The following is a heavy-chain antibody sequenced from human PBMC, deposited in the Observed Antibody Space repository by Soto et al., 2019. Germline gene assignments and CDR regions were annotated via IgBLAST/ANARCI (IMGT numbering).Heavy chain of an antibody. J-gene: IGHJ6*02. CDR2: INPRNSDT. CDR3: ARHAYDFWSGHPNPRYYYGMDV. CDR1: RNSFTNHW. Sequence: GESLKNSCKGSRNSFTNHWIDWVRQMPGKGLEWMGIINPRNSDTRYSPSLQGQVTISVDKSISTAYLQWSSLKATDTAMYYCARHAYDFWSGHPNPRYYYGMDVWGQGTTVTV. V-gene: IGHV5-51*01. D-gene: IGHD3-3*01.